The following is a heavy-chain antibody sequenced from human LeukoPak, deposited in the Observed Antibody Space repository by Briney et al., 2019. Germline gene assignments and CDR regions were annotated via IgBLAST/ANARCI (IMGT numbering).Heavy chain of an antibody. Sequence: SETLSLTCAVYGGSFSGYYWSWIRQPPGKGLEWIGEINHSGSTNYNPSLKSRVTISVDTSKNQFSLKLSSVTAADTAVYYCVRGRPGGWNYVAYYYYYYMDVWGKGTTVTVSS. D-gene: IGHD1-7*01. CDR1: GGSFSGYY. CDR2: INHSGST. CDR3: VRGRPGGWNYVAYYYYYYMDV. V-gene: IGHV4-34*01. J-gene: IGHJ6*03.